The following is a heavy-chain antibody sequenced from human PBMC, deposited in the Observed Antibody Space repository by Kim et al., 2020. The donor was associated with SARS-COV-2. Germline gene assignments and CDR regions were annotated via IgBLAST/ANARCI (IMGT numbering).Heavy chain of an antibody. Sequence: ASVKVSCKASGYTFTSYGISWVRQAPGQGLEWMGWISAYNGNTNYAQKLQGRVTMTTDTSTSTAYMELRSLRSDDTAVYYCARDIAAAGTQPPTSWGQGTLVTVSS. V-gene: IGHV1-18*01. CDR2: ISAYNGNT. CDR1: GYTFTSYG. D-gene: IGHD6-13*01. J-gene: IGHJ5*02. CDR3: ARDIAAAGTQPPTS.